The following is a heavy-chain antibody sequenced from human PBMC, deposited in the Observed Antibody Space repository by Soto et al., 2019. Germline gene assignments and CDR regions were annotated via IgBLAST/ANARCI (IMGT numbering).Heavy chain of an antibody. CDR2: ISAYNGKT. Sequence: ASVKVSCKASGYTFTNYGISWVRQAPGQGLEWKGWISAYNGKTKYAKKIQGRVNMTKDTSTSTAYMELRSLSSDDTAVYYCARGVGSGSYYNQYNWFDPWGQ. J-gene: IGHJ5*02. D-gene: IGHD3-10*01. CDR3: ARGVGSGSYYNQYNWFDP. CDR1: GYTFTNYG. V-gene: IGHV1-18*01.